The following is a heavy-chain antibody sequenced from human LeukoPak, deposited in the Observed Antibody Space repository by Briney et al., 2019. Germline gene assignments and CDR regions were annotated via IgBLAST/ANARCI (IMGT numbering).Heavy chain of an antibody. D-gene: IGHD3-10*01. J-gene: IGHJ5*02. V-gene: IGHV1-2*02. CDR1: GYTFTRYY. CDR3: ARVEIVNYRSMVRGPSDWFDP. CDR2: INPNSGGT. Sequence: ASVTVSCKASGYTFTRYYMHGVRQAPGQGLEWMGWINPNSGGTNYAQKFQGSVDMTRDTSISTAYMDLSRLRSDDTAVYYGARVEIVNYRSMVRGPSDWFDPWGQGTLVTVSS.